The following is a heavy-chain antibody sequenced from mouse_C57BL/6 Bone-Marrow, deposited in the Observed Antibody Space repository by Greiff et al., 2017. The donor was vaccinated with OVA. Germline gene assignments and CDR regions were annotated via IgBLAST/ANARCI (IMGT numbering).Heavy chain of an antibody. J-gene: IGHJ2*01. Sequence: VQLKESGAELVKPGASVKLSCTASGFNIKDYYMHWVKQRTEQGLEWIGRIDPEDGGTKYAPKFQGKATITADTSSNTAYLQLSSLTSEDTAVYYCALITTVVSRGYWGQGTTLTVSS. CDR3: ALITTVVSRGY. CDR1: GFNIKDYY. D-gene: IGHD1-1*01. CDR2: IDPEDGGT. V-gene: IGHV14-2*01.